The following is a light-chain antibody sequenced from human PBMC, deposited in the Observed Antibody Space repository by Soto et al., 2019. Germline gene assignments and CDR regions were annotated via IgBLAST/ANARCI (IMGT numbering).Light chain of an antibody. CDR3: SSYAGSTTYVV. CDR1: SSDVGSYNL. J-gene: IGLJ2*01. Sequence: QSVLTQPASVSGSPGQSITISCTGTSSDVGSYNLVSWYQQHPGKAPKLMIYEDTKRPSGVSNRFSGSKSGNTASLTISGLQAEDEADYYCSSYAGSTTYVVFGGGIKLTVL. CDR2: EDT. V-gene: IGLV2-23*01.